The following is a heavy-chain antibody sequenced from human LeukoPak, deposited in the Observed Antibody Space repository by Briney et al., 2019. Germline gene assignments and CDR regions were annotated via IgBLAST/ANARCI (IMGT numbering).Heavy chain of an antibody. V-gene: IGHV3-30-3*01. J-gene: IGHJ4*02. D-gene: IGHD1-1*01. Sequence: GGSLRLSCAASGFTFSDHYIDWVRQAPGKGLEWVAVVSYDGSYKYYADSVKGRFTISRDNSKNTLYLQMNSLRAEDTAVYYCARAPGYGAAYYFDYWGQGTLVTVSS. CDR2: VSYDGSYK. CDR3: ARAPGYGAAYYFDY. CDR1: GFTFSDHY.